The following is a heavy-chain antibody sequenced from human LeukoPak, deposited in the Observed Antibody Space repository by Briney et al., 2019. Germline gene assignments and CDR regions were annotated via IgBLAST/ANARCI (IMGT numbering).Heavy chain of an antibody. CDR1: GFTVSSNY. CDR2: IYSGGST. V-gene: IGHV3-53*01. D-gene: IGHD6-19*01. CDR3: ARSRRQWLDFDY. J-gene: IGHJ4*02. Sequence: GGSLRLSCAASGFTVSSNYMSWVRQAPGKGLEWVSFIYSGGSTYYADSVKGRFTISRDNSKNTLYLQMNSLRAEDTAVYYCARSRRQWLDFDYWGQGTLVTVSS.